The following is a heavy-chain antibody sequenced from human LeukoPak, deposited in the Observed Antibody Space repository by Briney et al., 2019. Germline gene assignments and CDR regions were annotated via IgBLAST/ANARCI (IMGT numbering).Heavy chain of an antibody. CDR1: GGSVNSGSYY. J-gene: IGHJ4*02. CDR2: IYYSGST. V-gene: IGHV4-61*01. Sequence: SETLSLTCTVSGGSVNSGSYYWSWIRQPPGKGLEWIGYIYYSGSTNYNPSLKSRVTISVDTSKNQFSLKLSSVTAADTAVYYCARALKATVKTWGQGTLVTVSS. D-gene: IGHD4-17*01. CDR3: ARALKATVKT.